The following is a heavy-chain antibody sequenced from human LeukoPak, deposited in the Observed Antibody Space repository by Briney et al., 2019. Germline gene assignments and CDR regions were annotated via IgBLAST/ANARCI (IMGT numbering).Heavy chain of an antibody. D-gene: IGHD3-10*01. CDR1: GGSISSYY. J-gene: IGHJ3*02. CDR2: IYYSGST. V-gene: IGHV4-59*01. Sequence: SETLSLTCIVSGGSISSYYWNWIRQPPGKGLEWIGYIYYSGSTNYNPSLKSRVTISVDTSKNQFSLKLSSVTAADTAVYYCARGKMVRGVMSAFDIWGQGTMVTVSS. CDR3: ARGKMVRGVMSAFDI.